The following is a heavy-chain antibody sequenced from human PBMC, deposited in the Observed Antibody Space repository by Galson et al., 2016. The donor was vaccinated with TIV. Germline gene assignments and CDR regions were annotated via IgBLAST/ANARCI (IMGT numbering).Heavy chain of an antibody. CDR1: GDTFTGYY. J-gene: IGHJ6*02. Sequence: SVKVSCKASGDTFTGYYVHWVRQAPGQGLEWMGWIDPRSVATNYARKFQGRVTMTRDTSISTAYMELSRLKSDDTAVYYCAKDRNTAMDTYYYYYGMDVWGQGTTVTVS. CDR3: AKDRNTAMDTYYYYYGMDV. CDR2: IDPRSVAT. D-gene: IGHD5-18*01. V-gene: IGHV1-2*02.